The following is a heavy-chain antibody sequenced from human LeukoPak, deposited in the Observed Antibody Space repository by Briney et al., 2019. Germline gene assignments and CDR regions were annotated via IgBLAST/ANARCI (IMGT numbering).Heavy chain of an antibody. CDR1: GYTFTSYG. CDR2: ISAYNGNT. J-gene: IGHJ5*02. D-gene: IGHD6-25*01. Sequence: VASVKVSCKASGYTFTSYGISWVRQAPGQGLEWMGWISAYNGNTNYAQNLQGRVTMTTDTSTRIAYMELRSLGSDDTAIYYCARFSIPANWFDPWGRGTLVTVSS. CDR3: ARFSIPANWFDP. V-gene: IGHV1-18*01.